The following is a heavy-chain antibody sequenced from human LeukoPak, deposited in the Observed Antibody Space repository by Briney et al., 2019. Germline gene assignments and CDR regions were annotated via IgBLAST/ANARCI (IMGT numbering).Heavy chain of an antibody. CDR3: ARGYCSSTSCYMDV. V-gene: IGHV1-3*01. CDR2: INAGNGNI. Sequence: ASVKDSCKASGHTSTTYAIHWVRQAPGRGLEWMGWINAGNGNIKYSQKFQGRVTITGDTSASTAYMELSSLRSEDTAVYYCARGYCSSTSCYMDVWGQGTTVT. D-gene: IGHD2-2*01. CDR1: GHTSTTYA. J-gene: IGHJ6*02.